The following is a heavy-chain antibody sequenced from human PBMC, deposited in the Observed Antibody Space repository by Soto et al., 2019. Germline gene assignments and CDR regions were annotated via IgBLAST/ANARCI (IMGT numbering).Heavy chain of an antibody. CDR3: ARSLGYSSSSFDY. D-gene: IGHD6-6*01. CDR1: GGTFSSYA. CDR2: IIPIFGTA. V-gene: IGHV1-69*13. J-gene: IGHJ4*02. Sequence: GGPVKVSRKASGGTFSSYAISWGRQAPGQGLEWMGGIIPIFGTANYAQKFQGRVTITADESTSTAYMELSSLRSEDTAVYYCARSLGYSSSSFDYWGQGTLVTVSS.